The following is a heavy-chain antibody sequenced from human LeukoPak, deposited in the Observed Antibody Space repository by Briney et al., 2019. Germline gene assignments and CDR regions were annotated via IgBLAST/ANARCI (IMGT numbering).Heavy chain of an antibody. Sequence: PGRSLRLSCAASGFTFSSYAMHWVRQAPGKGLEWVAVISYDGSNKYYADSVKGRFTISRDNSKNTLYLQMNSLRAEDTAVYYCARDVYVHFDWFLGLQHWGQGTLVTVSS. D-gene: IGHD3-9*01. J-gene: IGHJ1*01. V-gene: IGHV3-30-3*01. CDR2: ISYDGSNK. CDR1: GFTFSSYA. CDR3: ARDVYVHFDWFLGLQH.